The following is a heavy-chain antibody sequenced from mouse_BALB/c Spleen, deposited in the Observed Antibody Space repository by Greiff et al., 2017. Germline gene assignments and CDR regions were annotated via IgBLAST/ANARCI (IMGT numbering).Heavy chain of an antibody. CDR2: IWAGGST. CDR1: GFSLTSYG. CDR3: ARERFYYYGSTYAMDY. D-gene: IGHD1-1*01. V-gene: IGHV2-9*02. J-gene: IGHJ4*01. Sequence: QVQLQQSGPGLVAPSQSLSITCTVSGFSLTSYGVHWVRQPPGKGLEWLGVIWAGGSTNYNSALMSRLSISKDNSKSQVFLKMNSLQTDDTAMYYCARERFYYYGSTYAMDYWGQGTSVTVSS.